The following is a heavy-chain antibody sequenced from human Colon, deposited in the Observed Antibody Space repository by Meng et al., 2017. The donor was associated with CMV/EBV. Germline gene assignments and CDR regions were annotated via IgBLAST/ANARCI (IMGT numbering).Heavy chain of an antibody. CDR1: GFRFSDYG. Sequence: GGSLRLSCEASGFRFSDYGMHWVRQAPGKGLEWVTFIRYDGNNEYYADSVKGRFTISRDNSNNTLYLQLNSLRTEDTAVYYCAKDRGYSDYYYYGMDVWGQGTTVTVSS. J-gene: IGHJ6*02. CDR2: IRYDGNNE. CDR3: AKDRGYSDYYYYGMDV. V-gene: IGHV3-30*02. D-gene: IGHD1-26*01.